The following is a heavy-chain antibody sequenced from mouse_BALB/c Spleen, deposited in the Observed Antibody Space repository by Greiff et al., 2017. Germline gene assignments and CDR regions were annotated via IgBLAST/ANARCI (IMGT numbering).Heavy chain of an antibody. CDR1: GYTFSSYL. Sequence: QVQLKQSGAELMKPGASVKISCKATGYTFSSYLIEWVKQRPGQGLEWIGVINPGSGGTNYNEKFKGKATLTADKSSSTAYMQLSSLTSDDSAVYFCAREGGVYDGYYWYFDVWGAGTTVTVSS. D-gene: IGHD2-3*01. J-gene: IGHJ1*01. CDR3: AREGGVYDGYYWYFDV. V-gene: IGHV1-54*01. CDR2: INPGSGGT.